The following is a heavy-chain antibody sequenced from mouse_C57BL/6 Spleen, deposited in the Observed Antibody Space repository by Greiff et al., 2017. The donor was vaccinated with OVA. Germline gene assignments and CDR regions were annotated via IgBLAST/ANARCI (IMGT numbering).Heavy chain of an antibody. V-gene: IGHV3-6*01. CDR3: ARALYGSSFDY. CDR1: GYSITSGYY. D-gene: IGHD1-1*01. Sequence: EVHLVESGPGLVKPSQSLSLTCSVTGYSITSGYYWNWIRQFPGNKLEWMGYISYDGSNNYNPSLKNRISITRDTSKNQFFLKLNSVTTEDTATYYCARALYGSSFDYWGQGTTLTVSS. CDR2: ISYDGSN. J-gene: IGHJ2*01.